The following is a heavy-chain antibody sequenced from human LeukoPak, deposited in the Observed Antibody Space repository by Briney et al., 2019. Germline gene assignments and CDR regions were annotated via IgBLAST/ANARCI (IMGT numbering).Heavy chain of an antibody. CDR1: GYTFTGYY. CDR2: ISPNSGGT. V-gene: IGHV1-2*02. CDR3: ARGGSSSGYHFDY. J-gene: IGHJ4*02. D-gene: IGHD6-6*01. Sequence: VASVKVSCKASGYTFTGYYMHWVRQAPGQGLEWMGWISPNSGGTNYAQKFQGRVTMTRDTSISTAYMELSRLRSDDTAVYYCARGGSSSGYHFDYWGQGTLVTVSS.